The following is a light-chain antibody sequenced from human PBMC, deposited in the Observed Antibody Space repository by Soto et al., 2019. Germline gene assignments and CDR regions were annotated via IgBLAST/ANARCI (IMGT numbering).Light chain of an antibody. J-gene: IGLJ3*02. V-gene: IGLV1-44*01. Sequence: QSVLTQPPSASGTPGQRVAISCSGKSSNIGSNSVNWYQHLPGTAPKLLVYSNNRRPSGVPDRISSSKSGASTSLAFSGLQSEDEAEYFCAAWDDSLNGWVFGGGTKLTVL. CDR1: SSNIGSNS. CDR2: SNN. CDR3: AAWDDSLNGWV.